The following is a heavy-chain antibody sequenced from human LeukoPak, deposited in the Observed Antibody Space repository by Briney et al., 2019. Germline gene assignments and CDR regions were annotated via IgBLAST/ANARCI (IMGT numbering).Heavy chain of an antibody. D-gene: IGHD3-3*01. V-gene: IGHV4-4*07. CDR1: GASISSYY. Sequence: SETLSLTCTVSGASISSYYYNWIRQTAGRGLEWIGRLYISGSTDYNPSLKSRVTISVDTSKNQFSLKLSSVTAADTAVYFCARDRDFWSGYSDYWGQGTLVTVSS. CDR2: LYISGST. CDR3: ARDRDFWSGYSDY. J-gene: IGHJ4*02.